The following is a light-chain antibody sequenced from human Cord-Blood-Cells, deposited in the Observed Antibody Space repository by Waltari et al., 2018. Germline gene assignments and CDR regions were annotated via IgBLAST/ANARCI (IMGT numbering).Light chain of an antibody. V-gene: IGKV2-28*01. Sequence: DIVMTQSPLSLPVTPGEPASISCRSSPRLLHSNGYNYLDWYLQKPGQSPQLLIYLGSNRASGVPDRFSGSGSGTDFTLKISRVEAEDVGVYYCMQALQTPWTFGQGTKVEIK. CDR3: MQALQTPWT. J-gene: IGKJ1*01. CDR2: LGS. CDR1: PRLLHSNGYNY.